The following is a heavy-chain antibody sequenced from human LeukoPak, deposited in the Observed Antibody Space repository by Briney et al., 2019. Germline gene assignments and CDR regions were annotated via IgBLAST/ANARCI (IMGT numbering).Heavy chain of an antibody. CDR1: GGSINNYY. V-gene: IGHV4-59*01. CDR3: ARVPYSSTFGYYGMDV. D-gene: IGHD6-13*01. CDR2: IYTSGST. J-gene: IGHJ6*02. Sequence: SETLSLTCTVSGGSINNYYWTWIRQPPGKGLEWIGYIYTSGSTNYNPSLRSRVTISQDTSKNQFSLRLSSVTAADTAVYYCARVPYSSTFGYYGMDVWGQGTAVTVS.